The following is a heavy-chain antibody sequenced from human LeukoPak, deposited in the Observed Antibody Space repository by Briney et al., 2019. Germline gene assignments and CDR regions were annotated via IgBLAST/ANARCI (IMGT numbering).Heavy chain of an antibody. CDR3: AKDEDYTISGNYYDALDV. CDR1: GFTFRKYD. Sequence: PGGSLRLSCVASGFTFRKYDLCWVRQAPGKGLEWVSGFGGEGGDDTYYADSVKGRFTISRDNAKNTLYLQMNNLRTEDTAVYYCAKDEDYTISGNYYDALDVWGQGTLVTVSS. V-gene: IGHV3-23*01. CDR2: FGGEGGDDT. J-gene: IGHJ3*01. D-gene: IGHD1-26*01.